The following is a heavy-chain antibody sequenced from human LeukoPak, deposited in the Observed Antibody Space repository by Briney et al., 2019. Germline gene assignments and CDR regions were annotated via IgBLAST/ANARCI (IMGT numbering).Heavy chain of an antibody. J-gene: IGHJ4*02. CDR3: ARLLGGYYDY. V-gene: IGHV4-59*01. D-gene: IGHD3-22*01. Sequence: SETLSLTCTVSGVSISGYYWSWIRQPPGKGLEWIGNIYYSASTNYNPSLKSRVTISVDTSKNQFSLKLSSVTAADTAVYYCARLLGGYYDYWGQGTLVTVSS. CDR2: IYYSAST. CDR1: GVSISGYY.